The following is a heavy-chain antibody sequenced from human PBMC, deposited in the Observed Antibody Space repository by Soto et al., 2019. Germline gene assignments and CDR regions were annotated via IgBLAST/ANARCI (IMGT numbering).Heavy chain of an antibody. D-gene: IGHD5-18*01. CDR1: GFTFSDYY. CDR2: ISSSSSYT. J-gene: IGHJ3*02. Sequence: GGSLRLSCAASGFTFSDYYMSWIRQAPGKGLEWVSYISSSSSYTNYADSVKGRFTISRDNAKNSLYLQMNSLRAEDTAVYYCARHSHSRIQLWPDDAFDIWGQGTMVTVSS. CDR3: ARHSHSRIQLWPDDAFDI. V-gene: IGHV3-11*06.